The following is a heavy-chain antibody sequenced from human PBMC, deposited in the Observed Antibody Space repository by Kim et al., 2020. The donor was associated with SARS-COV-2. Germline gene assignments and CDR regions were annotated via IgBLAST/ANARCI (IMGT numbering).Heavy chain of an antibody. V-gene: IGHV1-69*13. Sequence: SVKVSCKASGGTFSSYAISWVRQAPGQGLEWMGGIIPIFGTANYAQKFQGRVTITADESTSTAYMELSSLRSEDTAVYYCASSYDSSGYYPGYWGQGTLVTVSS. J-gene: IGHJ4*02. CDR2: IIPIFGTA. D-gene: IGHD3-22*01. CDR1: GGTFSSYA. CDR3: ASSYDSSGYYPGY.